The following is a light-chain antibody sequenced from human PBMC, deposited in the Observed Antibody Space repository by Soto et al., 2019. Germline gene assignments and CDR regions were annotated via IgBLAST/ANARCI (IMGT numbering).Light chain of an antibody. V-gene: IGKV1-39*01. Sequence: DIQMTQSPSSLSAYEGDRVTISCRASQTIGKFLNWYQQKPGKAPKHLNYAASNLERGVPSGFSGSGSGTNFTLTITSLQPEDFATYSCQQSYNTPRTFGKGTKV. CDR2: AAS. CDR3: QQSYNTPRT. CDR1: QTIGKF. J-gene: IGKJ1*01.